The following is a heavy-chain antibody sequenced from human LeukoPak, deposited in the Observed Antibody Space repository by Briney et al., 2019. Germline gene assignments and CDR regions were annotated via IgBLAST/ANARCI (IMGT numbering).Heavy chain of an antibody. CDR1: GGSISSYY. V-gene: IGHV4-59*01. CDR2: IYYSGST. D-gene: IGHD6-25*01. J-gene: IGHJ4*02. CDR3: ARERQRRFDY. Sequence: SETLSLTCTVSGGSISSYYWSWIRQPPGKGLEWIGYIYYSGSTNYNPSLKSRVTISVDTSKDQFSLKLSSVTAADTAVYYCARERQRRFDYWGQGTLVTVSS.